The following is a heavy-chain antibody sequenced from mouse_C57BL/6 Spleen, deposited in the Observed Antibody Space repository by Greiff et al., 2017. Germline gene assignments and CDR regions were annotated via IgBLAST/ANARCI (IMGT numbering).Heavy chain of an antibody. CDR1: GYTFTEST. J-gene: IGHJ2*01. Sequence: VQLQQSGAELVKLGASVKLSCKASGYTFTESTIHWVKQRSGRCLARIGWCYPGRCSIKYNEIFKDKATLTADKSSSTVYMVLSRLTSEDSAVYFCATHGLTSYFSYWRQGGTLTVTS. V-gene: IGHV1-62-2*01. CDR2: CYPGRCSI. D-gene: IGHD4-1*01. CDR3: ATHGLTSYFSY.